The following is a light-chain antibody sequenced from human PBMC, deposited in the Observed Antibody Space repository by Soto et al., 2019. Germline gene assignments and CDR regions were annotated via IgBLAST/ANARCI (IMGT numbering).Light chain of an antibody. CDR1: QSVSSSY. Sequence: ESVLTQSPRAVSLSPGERATLSCRASQSVSSSYLAWYQQKPGQAPRLLIYGASSRATGIPDRFSGSGSGTDFTLTISRLEPEDFAVYFCQQYGSSPLWTFGQGTKVDI. CDR3: QQYGSSPLWT. CDR2: GAS. V-gene: IGKV3-20*01. J-gene: IGKJ1*01.